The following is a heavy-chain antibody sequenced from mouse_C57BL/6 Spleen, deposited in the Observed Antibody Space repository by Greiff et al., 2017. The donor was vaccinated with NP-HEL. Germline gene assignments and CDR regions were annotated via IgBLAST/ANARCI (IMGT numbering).Heavy chain of an antibody. CDR3: ARFYDGYYGYFDV. Sequence: QVQLQQPGAELVRPGTSVKLSCKASGYTFTSYWMHWVKQRPGQGLEWIGVIDPSDSYTNYNQKFKGKATLTVDTSSSTAYMQLSSLTSEDSAVYYCARFYDGYYGYFDVWGTGTTVTVSS. J-gene: IGHJ1*03. CDR1: GYTFTSYW. D-gene: IGHD2-3*01. V-gene: IGHV1-59*01. CDR2: IDPSDSYT.